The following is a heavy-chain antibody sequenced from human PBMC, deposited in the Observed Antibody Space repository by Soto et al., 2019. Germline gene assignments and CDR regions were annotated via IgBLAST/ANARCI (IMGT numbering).Heavy chain of an antibody. CDR2: INHSGST. CDR1: CGSFRGYY. D-gene: IGHD6-6*01. CDR3: SRTSSFDC. J-gene: IGHJ4*02. V-gene: IGHV4-34*01. Sequence: QVQLQQWGAGLLKPTETLSLTCAVDCGSFRGYYWSWIRQPPGKVFEWIGEINHSGSTNYNPSLTILVTFRVDTDKNPFSLKLSSVTAADTAVYYCSRTSSFDCWGQGTLVTVSS.